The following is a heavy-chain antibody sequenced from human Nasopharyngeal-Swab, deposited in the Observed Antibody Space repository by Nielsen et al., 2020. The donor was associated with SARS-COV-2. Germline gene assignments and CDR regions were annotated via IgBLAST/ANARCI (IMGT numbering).Heavy chain of an antibody. D-gene: IGHD3-9*01. CDR2: ISWNSGSI. Sequence: SLKISCAASGFTFDDYAMHWVRQAPGKGLEWVSGISWNSGSIGYADSVKGRFTISRDNAKNSLYLQMNSLRAEDTAVYYCARDFNYDILTGYFDPWGQGTLVTVSS. CDR3: ARDFNYDILTGYFDP. CDR1: GFTFDDYA. J-gene: IGHJ5*02. V-gene: IGHV3-9*01.